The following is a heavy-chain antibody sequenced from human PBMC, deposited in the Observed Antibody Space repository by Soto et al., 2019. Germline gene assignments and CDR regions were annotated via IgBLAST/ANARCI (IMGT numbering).Heavy chain of an antibody. D-gene: IGHD3-16*01. Sequence: ASVKVSCKASGGTFSSYAISWVRQAPGQGLEWMGGIIPIFGTANYAQKFQGRVTITADESTRTAYMELSSLRSEDTAVYYCARPFGGDQATYYYYGMDVWCQGTTVTVSS. V-gene: IGHV1-69*13. CDR2: IIPIFGTA. CDR3: ARPFGGDQATYYYYGMDV. J-gene: IGHJ6*02. CDR1: GGTFSSYA.